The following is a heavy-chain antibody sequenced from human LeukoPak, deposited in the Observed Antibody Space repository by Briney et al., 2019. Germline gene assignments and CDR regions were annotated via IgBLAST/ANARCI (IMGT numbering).Heavy chain of an antibody. CDR2: IKQDGSEK. J-gene: IGHJ5*02. V-gene: IGHV3-7*01. D-gene: IGHD3-3*01. Sequence: GGSLRLSCAASGFTLSSYWMSWVRQAPGKGLEWVANIKQDGSEKYYVDSVKGRFTISRDNAKNSLYLQMNSLRAEDTAVYYCARALLYDFWSGDDWFDPWGQGTLVTVSS. CDR1: GFTLSSYW. CDR3: ARALLYDFWSGDDWFDP.